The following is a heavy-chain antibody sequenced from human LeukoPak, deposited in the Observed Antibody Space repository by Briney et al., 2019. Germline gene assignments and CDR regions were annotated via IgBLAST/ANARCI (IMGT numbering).Heavy chain of an antibody. D-gene: IGHD5-24*01. CDR3: ARDPRMATIDY. J-gene: IGHJ4*02. Sequence: ASVKVSCKASGYTFTSYGISWVRQAPGQGLEWMGWISAYNGNTNYAQKLQGRVTMTTDTSTSTAHMELRSLRSDDTAVYYCARDPRMATIDYWGQGTLVTVSS. CDR1: GYTFTSYG. CDR2: ISAYNGNT. V-gene: IGHV1-18*01.